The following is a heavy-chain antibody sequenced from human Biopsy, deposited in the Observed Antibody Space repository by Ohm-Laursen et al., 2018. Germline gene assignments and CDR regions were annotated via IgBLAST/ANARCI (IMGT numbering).Heavy chain of an antibody. CDR1: GFTFTSYE. J-gene: IGHJ6*02. CDR3: ARRIPLYGMDV. V-gene: IGHV3-48*03. D-gene: IGHD2-21*01. CDR2: IHYTGSSI. Sequence: SLRLSCTASGFTFTSYEMNWVRQASGKGLEWVANIHYTGSSIYYADSVRGRFTISRDNGEYSLFLQMNSLTADDTAGYYCARRIPLYGMDVWGQGTTVTVSS.